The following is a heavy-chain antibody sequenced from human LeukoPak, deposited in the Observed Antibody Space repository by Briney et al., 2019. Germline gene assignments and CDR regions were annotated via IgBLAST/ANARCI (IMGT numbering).Heavy chain of an antibody. D-gene: IGHD2-2*02. CDR2: IYPGDSDT. J-gene: IGHJ1*01. Sequence: GESLKISCKGSGYSINNYWIGWVRQMPGKGLEWMGIIYPGDSDTRYSPSFQGQVTISADKSISTAYLQWSSLKASDTAMYYCARRYCSSTICDTYFQHWGQGTLVTVSS. CDR3: ARRYCSSTICDTYFQH. V-gene: IGHV5-51*01. CDR1: GYSINNYW.